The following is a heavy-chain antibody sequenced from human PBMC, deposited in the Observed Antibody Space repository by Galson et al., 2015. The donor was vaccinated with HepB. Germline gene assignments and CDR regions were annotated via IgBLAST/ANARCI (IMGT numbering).Heavy chain of an antibody. V-gene: IGHV3-30*18. CDR2: ISYDGSYR. D-gene: IGHD6-13*01. CDR3: AKDMGVAAPDILDAFDI. J-gene: IGHJ3*02. Sequence: SLRLSCAASGFTFSNFGIHWVRQAPGKGLEWVAVISYDGSYRNYAVSVKGRFTISRDNSKNTLSLQMNSLRAEDTALYYCAKDMGVAAPDILDAFDIWGQGTMVTVS. CDR1: GFTFSNFG.